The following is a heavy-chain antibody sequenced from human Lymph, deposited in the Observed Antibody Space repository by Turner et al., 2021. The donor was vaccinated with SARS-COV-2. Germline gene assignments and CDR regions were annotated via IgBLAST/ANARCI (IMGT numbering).Heavy chain of an antibody. CDR2: ISWNSGSI. CDR1: GFTFEEYV. Sequence: EVQLVESGGGLVQPGRSLILFCAASGFTFEEYVMYWVRQAPVKGLEWVSGISWNSGSIGYAGSVKSRFTISRDNAKNSLYLQMNSLRAEDTALYYCAKGRRFGMDVWGQGATVTVSS. CDR3: AKGRRFGMDV. V-gene: IGHV3-9*01. J-gene: IGHJ6*02.